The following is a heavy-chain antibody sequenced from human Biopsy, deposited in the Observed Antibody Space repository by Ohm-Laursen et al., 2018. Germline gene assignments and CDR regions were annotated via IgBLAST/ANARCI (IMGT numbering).Heavy chain of an antibody. CDR3: AGDINNWNVNY. CDR1: GYTLTDLS. J-gene: IGHJ4*02. V-gene: IGHV1-24*01. Sequence: ASVKVSCKVSGYTLTDLSMHWVRQAPGKGLEWMGGFAPENGKTIYAQKFQGRVTMTEDTSTDTAYMELSNQRSEDTAVYYCAGDINNWNVNYWGQGTLVIVSS. D-gene: IGHD1-20*01. CDR2: FAPENGKT.